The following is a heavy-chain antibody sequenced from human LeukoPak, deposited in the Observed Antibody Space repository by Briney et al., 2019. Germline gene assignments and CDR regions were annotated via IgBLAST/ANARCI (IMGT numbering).Heavy chain of an antibody. CDR3: ARSDIVATIVYYFDY. J-gene: IGHJ4*02. D-gene: IGHD5-12*01. CDR2: ISYDGSNK. Sequence: GGSLRLSCAASGFTFSSYAMHWVRQAPGKGLEWVADISYDGSNKYYADSVKGRFTISRDNSKNTLYLQMNSLRAEDTAVYYCARSDIVATIVYYFDYWGQGTLVTVSS. CDR1: GFTFSSYA. V-gene: IGHV3-30*04.